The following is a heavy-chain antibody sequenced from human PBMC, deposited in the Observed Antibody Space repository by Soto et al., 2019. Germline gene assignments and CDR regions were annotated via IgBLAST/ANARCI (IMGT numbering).Heavy chain of an antibody. J-gene: IGHJ4*02. Sequence: SETLSLTCTVSGGSISSGGYYWSWIRQHPGKGLEWIGYIYYSGSTYYNPSLKSRVTISVDTSKNQFSLKLSSVTAADTAVYYCARDKIIWDYYDSSGYIVWGQGTLVTVSS. CDR3: ARDKIIWDYYDSSGYIV. V-gene: IGHV4-31*03. D-gene: IGHD3-22*01. CDR1: GGSISSGGYY. CDR2: IYYSGST.